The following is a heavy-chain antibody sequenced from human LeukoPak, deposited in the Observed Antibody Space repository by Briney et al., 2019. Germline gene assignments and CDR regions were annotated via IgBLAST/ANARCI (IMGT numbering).Heavy chain of an antibody. Sequence: PGGSLRLSCAASGFTFSSYAMSWVRQAPGKGLEWVSAISGSGGSTYYADSVKGRFTISRDNSKNTLYLQMNSLRAEDTAVYYCARAHSSGWQKFYYGMDVWGQGTTVTVSS. J-gene: IGHJ6*02. CDR1: GFTFSSYA. CDR2: ISGSGGST. D-gene: IGHD6-19*01. CDR3: ARAHSSGWQKFYYGMDV. V-gene: IGHV3-23*01.